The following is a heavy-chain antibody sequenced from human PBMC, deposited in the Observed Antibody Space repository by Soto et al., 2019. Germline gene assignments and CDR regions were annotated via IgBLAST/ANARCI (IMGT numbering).Heavy chain of an antibody. CDR3: AKNGGDFWSGYRTFDY. CDR1: GFTFSSYA. J-gene: IGHJ4*02. Sequence: EVQLLESGGGLVQPGGSLRLSCAASGFTFSSYAMSWVRQAPGKGLEWVSAISGSGGSTYYADSVKGRFNISRDNSKNTLYLQMNSLRAEDTAVYYCAKNGGDFWSGYRTFDYWGQGTLVTVSS. D-gene: IGHD3-3*01. V-gene: IGHV3-23*01. CDR2: ISGSGGST.